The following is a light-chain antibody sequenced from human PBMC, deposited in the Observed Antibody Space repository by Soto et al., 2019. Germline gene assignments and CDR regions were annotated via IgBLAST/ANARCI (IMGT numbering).Light chain of an antibody. J-gene: IGKJ1*01. CDR1: QSVSTS. CDR2: DAS. Sequence: IVLTQSPVTLALPPGERAVLSCRASQSVSTSLAWYQHKPGQAPRLFIYDASKRAPGVPARSSGSGSGTDFTLTISSLEPEDFAVYYCQVRDVWPSFGQGTKVDIK. CDR3: QVRDVWPS. V-gene: IGKV3-11*01.